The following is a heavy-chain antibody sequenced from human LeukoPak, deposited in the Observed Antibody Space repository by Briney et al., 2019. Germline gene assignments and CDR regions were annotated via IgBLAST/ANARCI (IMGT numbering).Heavy chain of an antibody. J-gene: IGHJ4*02. V-gene: IGHV4-34*01. Sequence: PSETLSLTCAVYGGSFSGYYWSWIRQPPGKGLEWIGEINHSGSTNYNPSLKSRVTISVDTSKNQFSLKLRSVMVADTAVYYCARAYCVGDCTVLHIYFDNWGQGTLVTVSS. D-gene: IGHD2-21*02. CDR1: GGSFSGYY. CDR2: INHSGST. CDR3: ARAYCVGDCTVLHIYFDN.